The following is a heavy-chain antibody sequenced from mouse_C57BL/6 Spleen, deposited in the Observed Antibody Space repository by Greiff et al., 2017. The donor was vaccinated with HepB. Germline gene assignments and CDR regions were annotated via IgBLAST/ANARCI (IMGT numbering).Heavy chain of an antibody. D-gene: IGHD1-1*01. CDR2: IDPSDSYT. CDR3: ARSIYYYGSGSYFDY. V-gene: IGHV1-50*01. Sequence: QVQLQQPGAELVKPGASVKLSCKASGYTFTSYWMQWVKQRPGQGLEWIGEIDPSDSYTNYNQKFKGKATLTVDTSSSTAYMQLSSLTSDDSAVYYCARSIYYYGSGSYFDYWGQGTTLTVSS. CDR1: GYTFTSYW. J-gene: IGHJ2*01.